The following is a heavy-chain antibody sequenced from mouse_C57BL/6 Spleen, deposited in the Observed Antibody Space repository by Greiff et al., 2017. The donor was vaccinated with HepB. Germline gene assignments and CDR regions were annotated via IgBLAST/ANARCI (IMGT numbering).Heavy chain of an antibody. V-gene: IGHV1-82*01. CDR3: ARRGHYYGLDY. J-gene: IGHJ2*01. CDR1: GYAFSSSW. Sequence: VQLQQSGPELVKPGASVKISCKASGYAFSSSWMNWVKQRPGKGLEWIGRIYPGDGDTNYNGKFKGKATLTADKSSSTAYMQLSSLTSEDSAVYFCARRGHYYGLDYWGQGTTLTVSS. D-gene: IGHD1-2*01. CDR2: IYPGDGDT.